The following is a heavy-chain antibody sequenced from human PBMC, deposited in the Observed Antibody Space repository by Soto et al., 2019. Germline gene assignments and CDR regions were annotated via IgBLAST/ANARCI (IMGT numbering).Heavy chain of an antibody. Sequence: EVQLVDSGGGLVQPGRSLRLSCTGSGFTFGDYAVSWVRQAPGKGLEWVGFMRSKAYGATTEYAASVKGRFSISRDDSKRVAYLQMNSLKIEDTAVYYCSRDLLGGSGTYWRYWGQGTLVIVSS. V-gene: IGHV3-49*04. CDR1: GFTFGDYA. CDR3: SRDLLGGSGTYWRY. J-gene: IGHJ4*02. D-gene: IGHD3-10*01. CDR2: MRSKAYGATT.